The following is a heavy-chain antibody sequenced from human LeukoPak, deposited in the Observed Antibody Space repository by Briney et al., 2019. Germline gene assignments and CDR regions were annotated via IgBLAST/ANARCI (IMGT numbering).Heavy chain of an antibody. CDR3: ARGASGGSGHAY. V-gene: IGHV4-4*07. CDR1: GGSISSYY. Sequence: SETLSLTCTVSGGSISSYYWSWIRQPAGKGLEWIGRIYSSGSTNYNPSLKSRVTMSVDTSRNQFSLRLSSVTAADTAVYYCARGASGGSGHAYWGRGTLVTVSS. J-gene: IGHJ4*02. CDR2: IYSSGST. D-gene: IGHD3-16*01.